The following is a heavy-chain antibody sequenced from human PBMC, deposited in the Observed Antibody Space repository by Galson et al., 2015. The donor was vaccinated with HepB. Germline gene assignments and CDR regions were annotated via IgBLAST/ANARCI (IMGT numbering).Heavy chain of an antibody. J-gene: IGHJ6*02. V-gene: IGHV3-30-3*01. CDR3: ARGGPHSSSWYSMDYYYYYGMDV. Sequence: SLRLSCAASGFTFSSYAMHWVRQAPGKGLEWVAVISYDGSNKYYADSVKGRFTISRDNSKNTLYLQMNSLRAEDTAVYYCARGGPHSSSWYSMDYYYYYGMDVWGQGTTVTVSS. CDR1: GFTFSSYA. CDR2: ISYDGSNK. D-gene: IGHD6-13*01.